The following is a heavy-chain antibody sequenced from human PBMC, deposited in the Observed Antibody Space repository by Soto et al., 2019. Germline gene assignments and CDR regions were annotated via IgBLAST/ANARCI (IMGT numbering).Heavy chain of an antibody. Sequence: SETLSLTCTVSAGSITTSYWSWIRQPLGKALEWIGYISYRGSTNYNPSLKSRLTISIDTSKSQISLKLTSMTTADTAVYYCASAGIVGREVNTWFDPWGQGTLVTVSS. CDR3: ASAGIVGREVNTWFDP. CDR1: AGSITTSY. J-gene: IGHJ5*02. V-gene: IGHV4-59*01. D-gene: IGHD3-22*01. CDR2: ISYRGST.